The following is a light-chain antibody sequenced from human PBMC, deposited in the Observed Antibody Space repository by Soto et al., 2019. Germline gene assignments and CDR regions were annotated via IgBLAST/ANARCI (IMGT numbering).Light chain of an antibody. CDR2: GAS. CDR1: QSISRNY. J-gene: IGKJ1*01. Sequence: EIVLTQSPGTLSLSPGERATLSCRASQSISRNYLAWYQQKPGQAPRLLIYGASSRATGIPDRFSGSGSGTDFTLSISRLEPEDDAIYYCQQYGNWTFGQGTKVEIK. V-gene: IGKV3-20*01. CDR3: QQYGNWT.